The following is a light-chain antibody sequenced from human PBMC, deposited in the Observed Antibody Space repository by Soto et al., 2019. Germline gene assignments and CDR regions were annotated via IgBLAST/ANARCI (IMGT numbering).Light chain of an antibody. Sequence: QSVLTQPAYVSGSPGQSITISCTGTSSDVGGYNYVSWYQQHPGKAPKLMIYDASNRPSGVSNRFSGSKSGNTASLTISGLQAEDEADYNCSSYTSSSTLEVYGTGTKVTFL. CDR2: DAS. CDR3: SSYTSSSTLEV. J-gene: IGLJ1*01. CDR1: SSDVGGYNY. V-gene: IGLV2-14*01.